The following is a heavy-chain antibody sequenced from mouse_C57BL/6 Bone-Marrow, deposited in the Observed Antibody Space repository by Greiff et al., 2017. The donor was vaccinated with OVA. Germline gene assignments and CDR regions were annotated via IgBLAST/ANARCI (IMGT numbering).Heavy chain of an antibody. CDR1: GFTFSDYY. Sequence: EVKLMESEGGLVQPGSSMKLSCTASGFTFSDYYMAWVRQVPEKGLEWVANINYDGSSTYYLDSLKSRFIITRDNAKNILYLPISSLKSEDTATYYCARGTVVAHFDYWGQGTTLTVSA. V-gene: IGHV5-16*01. J-gene: IGHJ2*01. CDR2: INYDGSST. D-gene: IGHD1-1*01. CDR3: ARGTVVAHFDY.